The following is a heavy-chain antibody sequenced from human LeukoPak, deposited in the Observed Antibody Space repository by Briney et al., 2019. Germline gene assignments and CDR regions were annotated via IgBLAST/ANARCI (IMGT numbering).Heavy chain of an antibody. V-gene: IGHV3-23*01. CDR3: AKGFGNYYGSGSYDY. CDR2: ISGSGGST. J-gene: IGHJ4*02. Sequence: GGPLRLSCAASGFTFSSYAMSWVRQAPGKGLEWVSAISGSGGSTYYADSVKGRFTISRDNSKNTLYLQMNSLRAEDTAVYYCAKGFGNYYGSGSYDYWGQGTLVTVSS. D-gene: IGHD3-10*01. CDR1: GFTFSSYA.